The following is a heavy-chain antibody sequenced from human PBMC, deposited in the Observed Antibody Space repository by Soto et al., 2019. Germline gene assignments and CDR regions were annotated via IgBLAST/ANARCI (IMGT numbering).Heavy chain of an antibody. D-gene: IGHD2-15*01. V-gene: IGHV1-69*06. CDR3: ASEWRQGGYYGMDV. Sequence: SVKVSCKASGGTFSSYAISWVRQAPGQGLEWMGGIIPIFGTANYAQKFQGRVTITADKSTSTAYMELSSLRSEDTAAYYCASEWRQGGYYGMDVWGQGTTVTVSS. J-gene: IGHJ6*02. CDR1: GGTFSSYA. CDR2: IIPIFGTA.